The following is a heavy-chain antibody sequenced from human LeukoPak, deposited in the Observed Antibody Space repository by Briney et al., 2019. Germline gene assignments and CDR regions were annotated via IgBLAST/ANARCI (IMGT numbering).Heavy chain of an antibody. V-gene: IGHV1-69*13. D-gene: IGHD6-19*01. J-gene: IGHJ5*02. CDR1: GGTFSSYA. CDR2: IIPIFGTA. Sequence: GASVKVSCKASGGTFSSYAISWVRQAPGQGLEWMGGIIPIFGTANYAQKFQGRVTITADESTSTAYMELSSLRAEDTAVYYCARQSPPYSSGGNNWFDPWGQGTLVTVSS. CDR3: ARQSPPYSSGGNNWFDP.